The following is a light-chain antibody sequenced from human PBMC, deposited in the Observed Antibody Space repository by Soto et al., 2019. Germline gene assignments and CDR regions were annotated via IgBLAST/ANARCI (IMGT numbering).Light chain of an antibody. CDR3: QQRWSWPLT. CDR2: GVS. J-gene: IGKJ4*01. CDR1: QSVSSN. Sequence: EIVLTQSPATLSVSPGERATLSCRASQSVSSNLAWYQQKPGQAPRLLISGVSSRATGIPDRFSGSGSGTDFILTISRVEPEDSAVYYCQQRWSWPLTFGGGTKVDIK. V-gene: IGKV3D-20*02.